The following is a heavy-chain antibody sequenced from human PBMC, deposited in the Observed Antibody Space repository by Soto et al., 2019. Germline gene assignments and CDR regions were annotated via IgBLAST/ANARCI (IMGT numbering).Heavy chain of an antibody. D-gene: IGHD1-1*01. CDR1: GYPFNIYG. CDR3: ARDPHEFWTSYWFDS. J-gene: IGHJ5*01. V-gene: IGHV1-18*01. CDR2: ISAYDGKT. Sequence: QVQLVQSGAEVRKPGASVKVSCKTSGYPFNIYGMNWVRQAPGQGLEMMGWISAYDGKTTYAEKFQDRVTMTTDTSTSTAYMELRSLRPDDTAIYYCARDPHEFWTSYWFDSWCQGTLVSVSS.